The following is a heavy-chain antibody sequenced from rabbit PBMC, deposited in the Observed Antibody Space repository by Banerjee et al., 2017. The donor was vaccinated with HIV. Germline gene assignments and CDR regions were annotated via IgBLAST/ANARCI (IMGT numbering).Heavy chain of an antibody. CDR2: IYPDYVSA. Sequence: QLAESGGGLVTLGGSLKLFCNSSVVDFSCCGISGVRQAPGKGLEWIAYIYPDYVSAYYANWVNGRFTISLDNAQNTVFLQMTSLTAADTATYFCARDRSIKYPGYAGYDLDLWGPGTLVTVS. CDR3: ARDRSIKYPGYAGYDLDL. CDR1: VVDFSCCG. J-gene: IGHJ4*01. D-gene: IGHD7-1*01. V-gene: IGHV1S7*01.